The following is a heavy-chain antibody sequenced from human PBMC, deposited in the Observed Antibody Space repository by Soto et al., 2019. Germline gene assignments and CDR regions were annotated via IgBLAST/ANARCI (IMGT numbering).Heavy chain of an antibody. CDR3: AMSDGPYFYYGIDV. CDR1: GGPFSSQA. V-gene: IGHV1-69*01. D-gene: IGHD2-21*01. CDR2: IIPLLGST. Sequence: QVQVEQSGAEVKKPGSSLKVSCKTSGGPFSSQAFNWVRQARGHGLEWMGGIIPLLGSTTYAQKFQDRVTFTAVESTSTVYMESRSLRSEDTATYFCAMSDGPYFYYGIDVWGRGTTVTVSS. J-gene: IGHJ6*02.